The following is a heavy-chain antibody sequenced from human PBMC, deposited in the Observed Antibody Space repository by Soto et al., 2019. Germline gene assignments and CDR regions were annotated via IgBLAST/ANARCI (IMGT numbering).Heavy chain of an antibody. CDR3: AREGSSTTRGYYGMDV. V-gene: IGHV4-30-2*01. CDR1: GGSISSGGYS. Sequence: PSETLSLTCAVSGGSISSGGYSWSWIRQPPGKGLEWIGYIYHSGSTYYNPSLKSRVTISVDRSKNQFSLKLSSVTAADTAVYYCAREGSSTTRGYYGMDVWGQGTTVTVSS. D-gene: IGHD2-2*01. CDR2: IYHSGST. J-gene: IGHJ6*02.